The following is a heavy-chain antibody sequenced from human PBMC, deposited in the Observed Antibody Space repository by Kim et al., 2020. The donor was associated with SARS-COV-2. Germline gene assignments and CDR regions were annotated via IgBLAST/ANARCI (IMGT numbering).Heavy chain of an antibody. CDR3: ARAATARDYYYYYGMDV. V-gene: IGHV1-46*04. D-gene: IGHD6-6*01. J-gene: IGHJ6*02. Sequence: LQGRVTMTRDTSTSTVYMELSSLRSEDTAVYYCARAATARDYYYYYGMDVWGQGTTVTVSS.